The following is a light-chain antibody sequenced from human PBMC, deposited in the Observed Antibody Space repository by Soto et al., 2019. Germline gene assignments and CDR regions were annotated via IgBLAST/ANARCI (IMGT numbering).Light chain of an antibody. Sequence: QSVLTQPASVSGSPGQSITISCTGTRRDVGGYNYVSWYQQYPGKSPKLMIYEVSKRPSGVPDRFSGSKSGNTASLTVSGLQAEDEADYYCSSYAGSNNFRVFGTGTKLTVL. CDR1: RRDVGGYNY. J-gene: IGLJ1*01. CDR2: EVS. V-gene: IGLV2-8*01. CDR3: SSYAGSNNFRV.